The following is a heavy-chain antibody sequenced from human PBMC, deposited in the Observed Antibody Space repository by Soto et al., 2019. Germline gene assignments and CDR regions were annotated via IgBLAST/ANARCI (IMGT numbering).Heavy chain of an antibody. J-gene: IGHJ4*02. CDR3: AIVSGSRRPPPHFD. CDR2: ISGSAGST. Sequence: PGGTLRLSCVVSGFSFSSYAVSWVRKAPEKGLEWVWAISGSAGSTYYADSVKGRFATSSDNSKNTLYLQMNSVGAEDTAIYYCAIVSGSRRPPPHFDWGQGTLGTLFS. D-gene: IGHD1-26*01. V-gene: IGHV3-23*01. CDR1: GFSFSSYA.